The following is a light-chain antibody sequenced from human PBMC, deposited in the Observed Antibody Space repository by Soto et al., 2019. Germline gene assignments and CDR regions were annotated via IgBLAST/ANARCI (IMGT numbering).Light chain of an antibody. Sequence: EIVMTQSPATLSVSPGERATLSCRASQSVNSNLAWYRQKPGQAPRLLISDASTRAPGVPARFSGSGSGTEFTLTISSLQSEDSGIYYCQQYNFLPPLTFGGGTKVEIK. CDR1: QSVNSN. J-gene: IGKJ4*02. CDR3: QQYNFLPPLT. V-gene: IGKV3-15*01. CDR2: DAS.